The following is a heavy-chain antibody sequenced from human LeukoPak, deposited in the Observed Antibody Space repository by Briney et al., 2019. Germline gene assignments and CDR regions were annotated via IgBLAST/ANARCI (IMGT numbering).Heavy chain of an antibody. V-gene: IGHV4-4*09. D-gene: IGHD3-10*01. CDR3: ARYLYDAGPFYL. CDR1: GASIRGYY. J-gene: IGHJ4*02. CDR2: IHDSGNT. Sequence: SETLSLTCTVSGASIRGYYWGWIRQSPERGLEWIGFIHDSGNTNCNPSLKSRVITSMDTSTNKFSLKVTSVTAADTAVYYCARYLYDAGPFYLWGQGILVSVSS.